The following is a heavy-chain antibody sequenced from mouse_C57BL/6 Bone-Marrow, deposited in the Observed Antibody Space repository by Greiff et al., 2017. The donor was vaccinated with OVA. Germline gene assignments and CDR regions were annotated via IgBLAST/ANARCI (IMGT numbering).Heavy chain of an antibody. CDR1: GFTFCRYA. CDR3: TRLLDAMDY. V-gene: IGHV5-9-1*02. CDR2: ISSGGDYI. Sequence: VQLVESGERIVKPGGSLKLFCAASGFTFCRYAMSWFRQTPEKRLEWVAYISSGGDYIYYADTVKGRFTISRDNARNTLYLQMSSLKSEDTAMYYCTRLLDAMDYWGQGTSVTVSS. J-gene: IGHJ4*01. D-gene: IGHD2-1*01.